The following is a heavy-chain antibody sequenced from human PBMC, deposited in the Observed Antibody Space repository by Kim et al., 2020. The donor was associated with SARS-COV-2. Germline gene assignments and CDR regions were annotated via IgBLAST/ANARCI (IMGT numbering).Heavy chain of an antibody. CDR1: GFTFSSYA. D-gene: IGHD4-17*01. Sequence: GGSLRLSCAASGFTFSSYAMHWVRQAPGKGLEWVADISYDGSNKYYVDSVKGRFTISRDNSKNTLYLQMNSLRAEDTAVYYCARTMTTVTPLLNQRTYYYYYGMDVWGQGTTVTVSS. CDR2: ISYDGSNK. CDR3: ARTMTTVTPLLNQRTYYYYYGMDV. V-gene: IGHV3-30*04. J-gene: IGHJ6*02.